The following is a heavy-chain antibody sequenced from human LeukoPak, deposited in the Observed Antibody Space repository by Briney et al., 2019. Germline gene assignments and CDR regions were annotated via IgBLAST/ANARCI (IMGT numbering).Heavy chain of an antibody. CDR1: GFSVSTYY. J-gene: IGHJ2*01. V-gene: IGHV3-53*01. Sequence: GGSLRLSCAASGFSVSTYYMNWVRQAPGKGLEWVSIIYSGATTYYADSVKGRFTISRDTSKNTVSLQMNGLRAEDTAVYFCARVGDHFHWNLDLWGRGTLVSVSS. CDR2: IYSGATT. D-gene: IGHD3-3*02. CDR3: ARVGDHFHWNLDL.